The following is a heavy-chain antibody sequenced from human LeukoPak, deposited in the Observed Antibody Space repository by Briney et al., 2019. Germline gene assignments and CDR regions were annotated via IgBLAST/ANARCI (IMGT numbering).Heavy chain of an antibody. J-gene: IGHJ6*02. CDR1: GFTFDDYA. CDR2: ISWYSGNI. CDR3: AREVWRMVFYYGVDV. D-gene: IGHD2-21*01. Sequence: GGSLRLSCVASGFTFDDYAMHWVRQAPGKGLEWVASISWYSGNIGYADSVKGRFSISRDNAKNTLYLEMNSLRTDDTALYFCAREVWRMVFYYGVDVWGQGTTVAVSS. V-gene: IGHV3-9*01.